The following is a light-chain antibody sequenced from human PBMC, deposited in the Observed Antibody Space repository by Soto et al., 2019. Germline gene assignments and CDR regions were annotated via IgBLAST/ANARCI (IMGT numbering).Light chain of an antibody. CDR3: MCYAGGNTWV. CDR1: SSDVGTHGY. V-gene: IGLV2-8*01. CDR2: DVT. Sequence: QSVLTQPPSASGSTGQSVTISCTGTSSDVGTHGYVSWYQQHACKAPKLMIYDVTKRPSGVPDRFSGSKSANTASRTVSGLQEEDEADYYCMCYAGGNTWVFGGGTKLTVL. J-gene: IGLJ3*02.